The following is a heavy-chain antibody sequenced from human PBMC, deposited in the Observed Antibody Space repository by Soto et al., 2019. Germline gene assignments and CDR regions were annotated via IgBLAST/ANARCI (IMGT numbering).Heavy chain of an antibody. J-gene: IGHJ6*02. D-gene: IGHD3-10*01. V-gene: IGHV3-21*01. CDR3: ARDRGYDAHDYCCKAMDA. CDR2: IRGFSPYT. Sequence: EVQLVESGGGLVKPGGSLRLSCISSGFTFSTYTMNWVRQAPGKGLEWVSGIRGFSPYTFYAESVKGRFTISRDNAKNSLYLQLNSKRAAETAVYYCARDRGYDAHDYCCKAMDAWGQGTTVTVS. CDR1: GFTFSTYT.